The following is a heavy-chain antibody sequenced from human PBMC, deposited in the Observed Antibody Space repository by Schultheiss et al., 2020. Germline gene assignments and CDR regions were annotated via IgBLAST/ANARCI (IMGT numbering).Heavy chain of an antibody. J-gene: IGHJ4*02. CDR3: ARVKAARPIGHFDY. D-gene: IGHD6-6*01. Sequence: GESLKISCAASRFTFSSYWLSWVRQAPGKGLEWVSAISGSGGSTYYADSVKGRFTISRDNSKNTLYLQMNSLRAEDTAVYYCARVKAARPIGHFDYWGQGTLVTVSS. CDR1: RFTFSSYW. V-gene: IGHV3-23*01. CDR2: ISGSGGST.